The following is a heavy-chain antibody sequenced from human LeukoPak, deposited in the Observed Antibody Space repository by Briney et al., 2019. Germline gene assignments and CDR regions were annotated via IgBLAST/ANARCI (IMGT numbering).Heavy chain of an antibody. Sequence: GASVKVSCKASGGTFSSYAISWVRQAPGQGLEWMGGIIPIFGTANYAQKFQGRVTITTDESTSTAYMVLSSLRSEDTAVYYCARVGRWLQLDYWGQGTLVTVSS. J-gene: IGHJ4*02. CDR2: IIPIFGTA. D-gene: IGHD5-24*01. CDR1: GGTFSSYA. V-gene: IGHV1-69*05. CDR3: ARVGRWLQLDY.